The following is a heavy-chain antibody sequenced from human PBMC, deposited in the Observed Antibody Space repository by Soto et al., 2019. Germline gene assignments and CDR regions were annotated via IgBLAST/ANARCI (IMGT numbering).Heavy chain of an antibody. CDR1: GGSFSGYY. Sequence: SETLSLTCAVYGGSFSGYYWSWIRQPPGKGLEWIGEINHSGSTNYNPSLKSRVTISVDTSKNQFSLKLSSVTAADTAVYYCARGTPYLWSGYYTSNWFDHWGQGTLVTVSS. V-gene: IGHV4-34*01. CDR2: INHSGST. J-gene: IGHJ5*02. D-gene: IGHD3-3*01. CDR3: ARGTPYLWSGYYTSNWFDH.